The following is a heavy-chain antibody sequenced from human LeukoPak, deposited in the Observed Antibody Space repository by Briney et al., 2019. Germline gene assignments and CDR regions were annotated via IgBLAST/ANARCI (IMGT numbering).Heavy chain of an antibody. CDR3: ARGFDSRFFDY. J-gene: IGHJ4*02. CDR2: ISGSGGST. CDR1: GFTFSSYA. V-gene: IGHV3-23*01. D-gene: IGHD3-22*01. Sequence: GGSLRLSCAASGFTFSSYAMRWVRQAPGKGLEWVSAISGSGGSTYYADSVKGWFTISRDNAKNSLYLQMNSLRAEDTAVYYCARGFDSRFFDYWGQGTLVTVSS.